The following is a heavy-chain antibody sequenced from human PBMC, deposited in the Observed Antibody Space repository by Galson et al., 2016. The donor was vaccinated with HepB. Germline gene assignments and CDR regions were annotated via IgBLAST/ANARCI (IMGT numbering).Heavy chain of an antibody. CDR3: AKRYCSGGSCYHVDH. Sequence: SLRLSCAASGFTFSTYAMSWVRQAPGKGLEWVSLISGSGSSTFYADSVKGRFTISRDNSKNTLCLQMNSLRAEDTAVYYCAKRYCSGGSCYHVDHWGQGTLVTVAS. V-gene: IGHV3-23*01. D-gene: IGHD2-15*01. CDR1: GFTFSTYA. CDR2: ISGSGSST. J-gene: IGHJ5*02.